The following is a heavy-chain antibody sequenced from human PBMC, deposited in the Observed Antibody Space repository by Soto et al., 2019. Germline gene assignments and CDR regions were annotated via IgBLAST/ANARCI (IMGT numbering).Heavy chain of an antibody. V-gene: IGHV3-30*18. CDR2: ISYDGSNK. CDR3: AKDQGDYVRYYCGMDV. CDR1: GFTFSSYG. D-gene: IGHD4-17*01. Sequence: GGSLRLSCAAAGFTFSSYGMHWVRQAPGKGLEWVAVISYDGSNKYYADSVKGRFTISRDNAKNPLYLQMNSLRAEGTAVYYCAKDQGDYVRYYCGMDVWGQGTTVTVSS. J-gene: IGHJ6*02.